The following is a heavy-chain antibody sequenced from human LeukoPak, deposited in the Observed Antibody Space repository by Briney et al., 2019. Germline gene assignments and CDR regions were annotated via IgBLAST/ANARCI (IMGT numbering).Heavy chain of an antibody. CDR1: GYTFTGYY. CDR2: INPNSGGT. CDR3: ARDRVSSLANNFDI. D-gene: IGHD3-16*02. Sequence: ASVKVSCKASGYTFTGYYMHWVRQAPGQRLEWMGRINPNSGGTNYAQKFQGRVTMTRDTSISTAYMELSRLRSDDTAVYYCARDRVSSLANNFDIWGQGTMVTVSS. V-gene: IGHV1-2*06. J-gene: IGHJ3*02.